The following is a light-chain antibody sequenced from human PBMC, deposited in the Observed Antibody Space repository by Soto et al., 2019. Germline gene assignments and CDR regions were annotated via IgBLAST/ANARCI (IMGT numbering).Light chain of an antibody. CDR3: AAWDDSLRGPNWI. CDR1: SSNIGTNY. Sequence: QSVLTQPPSASGTPGQRVTISCSGSSSNIGTNYIYWYQHLPGVAPKLLIYTSDQRPSGVPDRFSGSKSGTSASLAISGLRSEDEADYYCAAWDDSLRGPNWIFGGGTKVTVL. V-gene: IGLV1-47*01. J-gene: IGLJ3*02. CDR2: TSD.